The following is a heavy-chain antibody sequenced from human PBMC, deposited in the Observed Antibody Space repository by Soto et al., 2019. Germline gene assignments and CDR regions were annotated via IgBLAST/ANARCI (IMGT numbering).Heavy chain of an antibody. D-gene: IGHD2-15*01. CDR1: GGSISSSSYY. V-gene: IGHV4-39*01. J-gene: IGHJ4*02. Sequence: SETLSLTCTVSGGSISSSSYYWGWIRQTPGKGLEWIESIYYSGTTNYNPSLKSRVSISVDTSKNQFSLRLSSVTAVDTAIYYCARLRGYCSGGSCYHFDCWGQGTLVTVSS. CDR2: IYYSGTT. CDR3: ARLRGYCSGGSCYHFDC.